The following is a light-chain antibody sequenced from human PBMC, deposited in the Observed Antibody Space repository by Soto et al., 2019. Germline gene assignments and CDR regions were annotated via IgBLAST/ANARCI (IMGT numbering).Light chain of an antibody. J-gene: IGKJ1*01. V-gene: IGKV1-39*01. Sequence: DILMTQSPSSLSASVADRVTITCRASQSISSYLNWYQQKPGKAPKLLIYAASSLQSGVPSRFSGSGSGTDFTLTISRLEPEDFAVYYCQQYGSSGTFGQGTKGDIK. CDR3: QQYGSSGT. CDR1: QSISSY. CDR2: AAS.